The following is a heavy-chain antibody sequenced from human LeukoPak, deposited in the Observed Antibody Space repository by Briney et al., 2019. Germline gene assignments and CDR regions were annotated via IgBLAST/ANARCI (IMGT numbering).Heavy chain of an antibody. CDR1: GGSISSYY. V-gene: IGHV4-59*01. D-gene: IGHD3-16*01. CDR3: ARSLMMGTYYFDY. CDR2: AYYRGST. J-gene: IGHJ4*02. Sequence: LETLSLTCTVSGGSISSYYWNWIRQPPGKGLEWIGYAYYRGSTNCNPSLKSRVTMSVDTSKNQFSLKLSSVTAADTAVYYCARSLMMGTYYFDYWGQGTLVTVSS.